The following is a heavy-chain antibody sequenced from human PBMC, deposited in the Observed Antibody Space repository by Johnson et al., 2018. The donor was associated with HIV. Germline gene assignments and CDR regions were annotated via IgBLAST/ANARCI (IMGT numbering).Heavy chain of an antibody. CDR2: ISYDGSNK. CDR1: GFTFSSYA. D-gene: IGHD3-3*01. J-gene: IGHJ3*02. V-gene: IGHV3-30-3*01. CDR3: ARARPKRNYDFWSGYYRLDHDAFDI. Sequence: QVQLVESGGGVVQPGRSLRLSCAASGFTFSSYAMHWVRQAPGKGLEWVAVISYDGSNKYYADSVKGRFTISRDNSKNTLYLQMNSLRAEDTAVYYCARARPKRNYDFWSGYYRLDHDAFDIWGRGTMVTVSS.